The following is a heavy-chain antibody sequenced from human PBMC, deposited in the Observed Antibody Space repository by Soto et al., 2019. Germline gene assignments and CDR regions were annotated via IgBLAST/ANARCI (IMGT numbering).Heavy chain of an antibody. J-gene: IGHJ3*02. D-gene: IGHD3-22*01. Sequence: WSLRLSCSASGFTFSTYGMHWVRQGPGKGLEWVALISYDGTNKYYVDAVKGRFTISRDNAKNTLYLQMNSLRAEDTAVYYCAKDLGDYSSYQGAFDIWGRGTMVTVSS. CDR3: AKDLGDYSSYQGAFDI. CDR2: ISYDGTNK. CDR1: GFTFSTYG. V-gene: IGHV3-30*18.